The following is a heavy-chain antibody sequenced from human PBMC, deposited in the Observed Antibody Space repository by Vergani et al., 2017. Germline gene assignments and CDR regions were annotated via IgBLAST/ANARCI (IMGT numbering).Heavy chain of an antibody. CDR2: FDPEDGET. Sequence: QVQLVQSGAEVKKPGASVKVSCKVSGYTLTELSMHWVRQAPGKGLEWMGGFDPEDGETIYAQKLQGRVTMTTDTSTSTAYMELRSLRSDDTAVYYCATTTVKTSGRRELEDGMDVWGQGTTVTVSS. V-gene: IGHV1-24*01. J-gene: IGHJ6*02. CDR3: ATTTVKTSGRRELEDGMDV. D-gene: IGHD4-17*01. CDR1: GYTLTELS.